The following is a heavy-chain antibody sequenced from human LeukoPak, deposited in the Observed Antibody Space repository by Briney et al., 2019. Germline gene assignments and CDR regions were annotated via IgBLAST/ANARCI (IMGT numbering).Heavy chain of an antibody. CDR2: ISGSGGST. J-gene: IGHJ3*02. V-gene: IGHV3-23*01. CDR1: GFTFSSYA. D-gene: IGHD1-20*01. Sequence: PGGSLRLSCAASGFTFSSYAMSWVRQAPGKGLEWVSAISGSGGSTYYADSVKGRFTISRDNSKNTLYLQMNSLRAEDTAVYYCAKGGSPYNWNDYDAFDIWGQGTMVTVSS. CDR3: AKGGSPYNWNDYDAFDI.